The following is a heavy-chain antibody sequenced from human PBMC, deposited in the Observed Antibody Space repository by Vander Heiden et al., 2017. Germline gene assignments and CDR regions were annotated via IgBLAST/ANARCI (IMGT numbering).Heavy chain of an antibody. V-gene: IGHV1-46*02. CDR3: ARFDSSDKYYFDY. J-gene: IGHJ4*02. Sequence: VQLVQFGAEVKKPGASVTVSCKASGYTFNSYYMHWVRQAPGQGLEWMGIINPSGGSTSYAQKFQGRVTMTRDTSTSTVYMELSSLRSEDTAVYYCARFDSSDKYYFDYWGQGTLVTVSS. CDR1: GYTFNSYY. CDR2: INPSGGST. D-gene: IGHD3-22*01.